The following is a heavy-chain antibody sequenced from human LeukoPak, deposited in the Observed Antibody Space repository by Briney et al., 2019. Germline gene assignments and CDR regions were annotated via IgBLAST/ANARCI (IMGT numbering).Heavy chain of an antibody. CDR2: IIPIFGTA. Sequence: SVKVSCKASGGTFSSYAISWVRQAAGQGLEWMGGIIPIFGTANYAQKFQGRVTITTDESTSTAYMELSSLRSEDTAVYYCARGKRAYCGGDCYHYFDYWGQGTLVTVSS. CDR1: GGTFSSYA. CDR3: ARGKRAYCGGDCYHYFDY. D-gene: IGHD2-21*02. V-gene: IGHV1-69*05. J-gene: IGHJ4*02.